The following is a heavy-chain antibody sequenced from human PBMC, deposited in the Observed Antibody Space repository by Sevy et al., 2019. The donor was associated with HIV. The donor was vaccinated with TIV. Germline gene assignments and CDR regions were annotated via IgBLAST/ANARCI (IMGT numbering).Heavy chain of an antibody. V-gene: IGHV3-7*03. CDR2: IKQDGSEK. J-gene: IGHJ6*02. Sequence: GGSLRLSCAASGFTFSSYWMSWVRQAPGKGLEWVANIKQDGSEKYYVDSVKGRFTISRDNAKNSLYLQMNSLRAEDTAVYYCARVGLYCSSTSCSFATNYYYYGMDVWGQGTTVTVSS. D-gene: IGHD2-2*01. CDR3: ARVGLYCSSTSCSFATNYYYYGMDV. CDR1: GFTFSSYW.